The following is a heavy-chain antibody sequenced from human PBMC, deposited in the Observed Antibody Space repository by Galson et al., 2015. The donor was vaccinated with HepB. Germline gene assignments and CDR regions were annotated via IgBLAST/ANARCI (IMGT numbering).Heavy chain of an antibody. CDR3: ASFTRYSSTMKPREAFDI. Sequence: SLRLSCAASGFTFSSYSMNWVRQAPGKGLEWVSSISSSSSYIYYADSVKGRFTISRDNAKNSLYLQMNSLRAEDTAVYYCASFTRYSSTMKPREAFDIWGQGTMVTVSS. J-gene: IGHJ3*02. D-gene: IGHD6-13*01. CDR1: GFTFSSYS. CDR2: ISSSSSYI. V-gene: IGHV3-21*01.